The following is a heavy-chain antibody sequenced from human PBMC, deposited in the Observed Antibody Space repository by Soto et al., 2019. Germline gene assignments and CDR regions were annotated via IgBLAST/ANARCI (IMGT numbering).Heavy chain of an antibody. D-gene: IGHD3-16*01. J-gene: IGHJ4*02. CDR2: IYYSGNT. V-gene: IGHV4-30-4*01. CDR1: GGSTSSDNY. Sequence: SETLSLTCTVSGGSTSSDNYWSWIRQPPGKGLEWIGHIYYSGNTDYNPSLKSRLAISIDTSKNRFSLKLSSVTAADTAVYFCAREGGESSDGLYYFDSWGQGSLVTVSP. CDR3: AREGGESSDGLYYFDS.